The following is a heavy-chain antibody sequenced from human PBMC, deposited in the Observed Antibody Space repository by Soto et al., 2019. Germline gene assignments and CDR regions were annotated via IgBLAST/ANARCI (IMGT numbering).Heavy chain of an antibody. CDR1: GYTFTSSG. CDR3: ARDQGGYGIFDD. D-gene: IGHD5-12*01. Sequence: GPEVKKPEASVKVSCKTSGYTFTSSGISWVRQAPGQGPEWMGWISGHNGVTNFAQNFQDRVTLTIDSSTTTPYMEVRSLSFADTAIYYCARDQGGYGIFDDWGQGTLGTVSS. J-gene: IGHJ4*02. V-gene: IGHV1-18*04. CDR2: ISGHNGVT.